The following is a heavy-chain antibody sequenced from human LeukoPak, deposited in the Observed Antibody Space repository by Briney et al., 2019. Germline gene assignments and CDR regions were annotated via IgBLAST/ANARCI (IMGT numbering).Heavy chain of an antibody. CDR2: ISSSSSTI. D-gene: IGHD2-2*01. Sequence: GGSLRLSCAASGFTFSSYAMSWVRQAPGKGLEWVSYISSSSSTIYYADSVKGRFTISRDNAKNSLYLQMNSLRAEDTAVYYCARSSRDIVVVPAADAFDIWGQGTMVTVSS. V-gene: IGHV3-48*01. J-gene: IGHJ3*02. CDR1: GFTFSSYA. CDR3: ARSSRDIVVVPAADAFDI.